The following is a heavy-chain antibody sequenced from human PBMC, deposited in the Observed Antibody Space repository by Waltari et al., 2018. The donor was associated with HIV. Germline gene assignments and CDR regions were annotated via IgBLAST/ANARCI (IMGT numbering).Heavy chain of an antibody. Sequence: QVQLVQSGAEVKELGTSVRVSCKASGYTFIGYDIHWVRQASGQGLEWMGWMNTNSGHTGYEQSFQGRFIMTRHISIDTAYIEWTSLKFEDTAVYFCARSRSGGFAPRFDYWGQGALVTVSS. J-gene: IGHJ4*02. V-gene: IGHV1-8*01. CDR3: ARSRSGGFAPRFDY. CDR2: MNTNSGHT. D-gene: IGHD5-12*01. CDR1: GYTFIGYD.